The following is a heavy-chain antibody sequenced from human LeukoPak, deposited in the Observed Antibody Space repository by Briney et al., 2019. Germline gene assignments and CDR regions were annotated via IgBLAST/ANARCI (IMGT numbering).Heavy chain of an antibody. Sequence: SETLSLTCPVSGGSISSGSYYWSWIRQPAGKGLEWIGRIYTSGSTNYNPSLKSRVTILVDTSKNQLSLKLSSVTAADTAIYYCARFGQQQLVRGYYYYMDVWGKGTTVTVSS. J-gene: IGHJ6*03. CDR1: GGSISSGSYY. CDR2: IYTSGST. CDR3: ARFGQQQLVRGYYYYMDV. V-gene: IGHV4-61*02. D-gene: IGHD6-13*01.